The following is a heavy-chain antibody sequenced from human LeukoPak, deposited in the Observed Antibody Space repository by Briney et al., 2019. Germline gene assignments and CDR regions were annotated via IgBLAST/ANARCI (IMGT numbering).Heavy chain of an antibody. CDR2: ISGSGGST. CDR3: AKDVGAAYYDILTGYYIS. CDR1: GFTFSSYG. Sequence: GGSLRLSCAASGFTFSSYGMSWVRQAPGKGLEWVSAISGSGGSTYYADSVKGRFTISRDNSKNTLYLQMNSLRAEDTAVYYCAKDVGAAYYDILTGYYISWGQGTLVTVSS. J-gene: IGHJ5*02. V-gene: IGHV3-23*01. D-gene: IGHD3-9*01.